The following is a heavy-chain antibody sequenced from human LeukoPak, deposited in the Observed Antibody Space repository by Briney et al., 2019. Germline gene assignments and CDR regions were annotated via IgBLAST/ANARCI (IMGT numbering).Heavy chain of an antibody. D-gene: IGHD2-2*01. CDR2: ISYDGSNK. CDR3: PKDRHRYCSSTSCYVGDY. V-gene: IGHV3-30*18. Sequence: GGSLRLSCAASGFTFSSYGMHWVRQAPGKGLAWVAVISYDGSNKYYADSVKGRFTISRDNSKNTLYLQMNSLRAEDTAVYYCPKDRHRYCSSTSCYVGDYWGRGTLVTVSS. CDR1: GFTFSSYG. J-gene: IGHJ4*02.